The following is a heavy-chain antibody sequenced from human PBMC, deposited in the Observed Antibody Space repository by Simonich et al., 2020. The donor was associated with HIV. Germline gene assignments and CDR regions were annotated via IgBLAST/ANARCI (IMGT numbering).Heavy chain of an antibody. CDR3: ARGGGNPNY. V-gene: IGHV4-34*01. CDR1: GGSFSDYY. CDR2: INHKGRT. J-gene: IGHJ4*02. Sequence: QVQLQQWGAGLLKPSETLSLTCTVYGGSFSDYYWSWIRQPPGKGLEWIGEINHKGRTNYNPSLKSRVSISIDTSKNQFSLKLSSVTAADTAVYYCARGGGNPNYWDQGTLVTVSS. D-gene: IGHD1-1*01.